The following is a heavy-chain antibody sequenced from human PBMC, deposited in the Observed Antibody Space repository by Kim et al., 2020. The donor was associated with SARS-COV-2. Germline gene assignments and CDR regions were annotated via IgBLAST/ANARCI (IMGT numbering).Heavy chain of an antibody. V-gene: IGHV1-69*13. CDR3: ARDWGNYYGSGSYGYFDY. Sequence: SVKVSCKASGGTFSSYAISWVRQAPGQGLEWMGGIIPIFGTANYAQKFQGRVTITADESTSTAYMELSSLRSEDTAVYYCARDWGNYYGSGSYGYFDYWGQGTLVTVSS. J-gene: IGHJ4*02. D-gene: IGHD3-10*01. CDR2: IIPIFGTA. CDR1: GGTFSSYA.